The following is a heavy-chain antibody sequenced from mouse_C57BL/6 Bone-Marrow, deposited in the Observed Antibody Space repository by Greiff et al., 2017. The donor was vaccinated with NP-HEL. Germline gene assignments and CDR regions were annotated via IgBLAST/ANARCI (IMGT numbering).Heavy chain of an antibody. CDR2: IDPEDGDT. CDR1: GFNIKDYY. CDR3: TTGIYYGSSYRFAY. D-gene: IGHD1-1*01. J-gene: IGHJ3*01. Sequence: EVKLMESGAELVRPGASVKLSCTASGFNIKDYYMHWVKQRPEQGLEWIGRIDPEDGDTEYAPKFQGKATMTADTSSNTAYLQLSSLTSEDTAVYYCTTGIYYGSSYRFAYWGQGTLVTVSA. V-gene: IGHV14-1*01.